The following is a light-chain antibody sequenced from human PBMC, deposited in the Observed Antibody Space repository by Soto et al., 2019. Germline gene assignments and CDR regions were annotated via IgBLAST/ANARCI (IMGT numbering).Light chain of an antibody. CDR1: QSISNW. J-gene: IGKJ1*01. V-gene: IGKV1-5*01. CDR2: DAS. Sequence: DIQMTQSPSTLSASVGDRVTITCRASQSISNWLAWYQQKQGKAPKLLIYDASSLESGVPSRFSGSGSGTEFTLTISSLQPDDFATSYCQQYNSSWGSFGQGTKV. CDR3: QQYNSSWGS.